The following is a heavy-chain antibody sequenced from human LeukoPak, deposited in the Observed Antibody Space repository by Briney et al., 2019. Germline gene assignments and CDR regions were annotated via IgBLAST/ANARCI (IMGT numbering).Heavy chain of an antibody. Sequence: SETLSLTCTVSGGSISSYYWSLIRQPAGKGLEWIGRIYTSGSTKYNPSLKSRVTMSVDTSKNQFSLKLSSVTAADTAVYYCARLSSGSSSWYDIDYWGQGTLVTVSS. J-gene: IGHJ4*02. V-gene: IGHV4-4*07. CDR1: GGSISSYY. CDR3: ARLSSGSSSWYDIDY. CDR2: IYTSGST. D-gene: IGHD6-13*01.